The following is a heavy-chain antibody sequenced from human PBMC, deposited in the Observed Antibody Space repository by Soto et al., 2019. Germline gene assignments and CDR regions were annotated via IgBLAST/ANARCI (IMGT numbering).Heavy chain of an antibody. Sequence: GGSLRLSCAASGFTFDDYAMHWVRQAPGKGLEWVSGISWNSGSIGYADSVKGRFTISRDNAKNSLYLQMNSLRAEDTALYYCSKSRGQVRRGGGYYYGMDVWGQGTTVTVSS. CDR1: GFTFDDYA. D-gene: IGHD6-19*01. J-gene: IGHJ6*02. CDR3: SKSRGQVRRGGGYYYGMDV. CDR2: ISWNSGSI. V-gene: IGHV3-9*01.